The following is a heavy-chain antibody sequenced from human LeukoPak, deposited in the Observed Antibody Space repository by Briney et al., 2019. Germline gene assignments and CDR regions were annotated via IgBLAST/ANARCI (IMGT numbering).Heavy chain of an antibody. CDR2: IYYSGST. CDR1: GGSISSSSYY. J-gene: IGHJ4*02. Sequence: SETLSLTCTVSGGSISSSSYYWGWIRQPPGKGLEWIGSIYYSGSTYYNPSLKSRVTISVDTSKNQFSLKLSSVTAADTAVYYCARAPASPEDEYSSSASLFYFDYWGQGTLVTVSS. V-gene: IGHV4-39*01. CDR3: ARAPASPEDEYSSSASLFYFDY. D-gene: IGHD6-6*01.